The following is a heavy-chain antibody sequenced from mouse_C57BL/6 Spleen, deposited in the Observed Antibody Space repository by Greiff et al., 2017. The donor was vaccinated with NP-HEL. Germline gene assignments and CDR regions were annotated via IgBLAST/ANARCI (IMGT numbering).Heavy chain of an antibody. J-gene: IGHJ2*01. D-gene: IGHD1-1*01. Sequence: QVKLQQPGAELVKPGAPETMSCKASGYTFPSYWLTWVTQRPGQGLEWIGDIYPGSGSINSNEKFKSKAILPVVTFYSTAYLQRSSLTTEDSAVYYSTREDGSSHWFGYWGQGTIRTVSS. CDR2: IYPGSGSI. V-gene: IGHV1-55*01. CDR3: TREDGSSHWFGY. CDR1: GYTFPSYW.